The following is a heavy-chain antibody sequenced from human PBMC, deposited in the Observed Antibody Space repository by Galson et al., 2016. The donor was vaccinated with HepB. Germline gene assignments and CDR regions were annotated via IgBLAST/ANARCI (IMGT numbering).Heavy chain of an antibody. J-gene: IGHJ3*02. Sequence: SLRLSCAASGFTFSNFWMSWVRQAPGKGLEWVANIKKDGSEKYYVDSVMGRFTISRDNAKNSLYLQMNSLRAEDTAVYYCARYRRSFEAFDIWGQGTMVTVSS. CDR2: IKKDGSEK. D-gene: IGHD1-14*01. V-gene: IGHV3-7*03. CDR3: ARYRRSFEAFDI. CDR1: GFTFSNFW.